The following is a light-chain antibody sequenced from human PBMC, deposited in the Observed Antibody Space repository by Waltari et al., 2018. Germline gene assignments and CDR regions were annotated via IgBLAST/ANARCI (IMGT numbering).Light chain of an antibody. Sequence: IQLTQSPSSLSASVGDTVTISCRASQDISSYLAWYQHKPGEAPKLLIYGASALQSGVPSRFSGSGSGADFTLTISSLQPEDFTTYHCQQLNSYPPTFGQGTKVEIK. V-gene: IGKV1-9*01. CDR2: GAS. CDR3: QQLNSYPPT. CDR1: QDISSY. J-gene: IGKJ1*01.